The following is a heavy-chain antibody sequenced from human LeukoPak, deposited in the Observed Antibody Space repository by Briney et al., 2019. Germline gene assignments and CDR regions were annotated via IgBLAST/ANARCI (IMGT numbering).Heavy chain of an antibody. CDR3: ARVGLGYCSSTSCYGIAIFDY. D-gene: IGHD2-2*01. CDR2: INPNSGGT. V-gene: IGHV1-2*02. CDR1: GYTFTCCH. Sequence: ASVTVSCKASGYTFTCCHMHWVRQAPGQGLEWMGWINPNSGGTNYAQKFQGRVTMTRDTSISTAYMELSRLRSDDTAVYYCARVGLGYCSSTSCYGIAIFDYWGQGTLVTVSS. J-gene: IGHJ4*02.